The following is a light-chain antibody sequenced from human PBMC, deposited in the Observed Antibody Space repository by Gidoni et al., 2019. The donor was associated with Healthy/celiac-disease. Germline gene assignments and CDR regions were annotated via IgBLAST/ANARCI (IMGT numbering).Light chain of an antibody. CDR3: QHQGT. CDR1: QSISSW. V-gene: IGKV1-5*03. CDR2: KAS. J-gene: IGKJ1*01. Sequence: DIQMTQSPSTLSASVGDRVTITCRASQSISSWLAWYQQKPGKAPKLLIYKASSLESGVPSRFSGSGSGTEFTLTISSLQPADFATYYCQHQGTFGQGTKVEIK.